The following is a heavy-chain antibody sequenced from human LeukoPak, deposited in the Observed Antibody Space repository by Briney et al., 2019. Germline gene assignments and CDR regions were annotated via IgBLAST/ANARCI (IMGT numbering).Heavy chain of an antibody. J-gene: IGHJ5*02. V-gene: IGHV4-31*03. CDR3: ARDGGSGYDFGNWFDP. CDR2: IYYSGST. Sequence: PSQTLSLTCTVSGVSISSGGYYWSWLRQHPGKGLVSIVYIYYSGSTYYNPSLKRRVTISVDTSKNQFSLKLSSVTAADTAVYYCARDGGSGYDFGNWFDPWGQGTLVTVSS. CDR1: GVSISSGGYY. D-gene: IGHD5-12*01.